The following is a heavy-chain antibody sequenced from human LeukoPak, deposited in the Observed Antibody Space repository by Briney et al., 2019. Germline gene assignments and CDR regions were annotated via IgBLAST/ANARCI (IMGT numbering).Heavy chain of an antibody. J-gene: IGHJ4*02. CDR2: IIPIFGTA. Sequence: GASVKVSCKASGCTFSSYAISWVRQAPGQGLEWMGGIIPIFGTANYAQKFQGRVTVTRDTSTSTVHMELSGLRSEDTAVYYCARDQEAFDYWGQGTLVTVSS. CDR1: GCTFSSYA. V-gene: IGHV1-69*05. CDR3: ARDQEAFDY.